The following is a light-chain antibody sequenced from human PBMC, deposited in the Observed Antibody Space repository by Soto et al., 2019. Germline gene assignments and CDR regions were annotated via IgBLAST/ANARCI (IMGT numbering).Light chain of an antibody. J-gene: IGKJ2*01. CDR2: DAS. CDR1: QSVSSY. V-gene: IGKV3-11*01. CDR3: QQRSNWPPT. Sequence: EIVLTQSPATLSLSPGERATLSCRASQSVSSYLAWYQQKPGQAPRLLIYDASNRATGIPARFSGSESGTDFTLTISTLEPEDFAVYYSQQRSNWPPTFGQGTKLEIK.